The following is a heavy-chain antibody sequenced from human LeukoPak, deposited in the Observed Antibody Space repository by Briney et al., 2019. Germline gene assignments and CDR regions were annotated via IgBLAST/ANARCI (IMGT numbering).Heavy chain of an antibody. J-gene: IGHJ6*03. V-gene: IGHV4-59*01. CDR2: IYYRGST. Sequence: SETLSLTCTVPGGSISSYYWSWMRQPPGKGLEWIGYIYYRGSTNYNPSLKSRVTISVDTSKNQFSLKLSSVTAADTAVYYCARDAYYYYYMDVWGKGTTVTVSS. CDR1: GGSISSYY. CDR3: ARDAYYYYYMDV.